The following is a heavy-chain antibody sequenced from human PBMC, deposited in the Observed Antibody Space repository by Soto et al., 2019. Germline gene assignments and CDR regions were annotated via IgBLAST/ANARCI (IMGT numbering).Heavy chain of an antibody. CDR3: ASENTRTGWSGYYYYYYMEV. D-gene: IGHD3-3*01. J-gene: IGHJ6*03. Sequence: EVQLVESGGGLVQPGGSLRLSCAASGFTFSSYWRNWGRQAPGKGLEWVANVRQGGSETYYVESVKGRFTISRDNATNSLYLQMNSLRAEDTAVYYCASENTRTGWSGYYYYYYMEVWGKGTTVNVSS. V-gene: IGHV3-7*01. CDR2: VRQGGSET. CDR1: GFTFSSYW.